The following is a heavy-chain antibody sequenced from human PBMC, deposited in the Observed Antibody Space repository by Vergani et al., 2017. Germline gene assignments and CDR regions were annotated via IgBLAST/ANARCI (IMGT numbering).Heavy chain of an antibody. V-gene: IGHV4-34*01. J-gene: IGHJ4*02. CDR2: VNHGGST. CDR1: GGSFSDYY. D-gene: IGHD3-16*02. CDR3: ASIARAPTRRNPPPDY. Sequence: QVQLQEWGAGLLKTSETLSLTCGVSGGSFSDYYWSWIRQAPGMGLEWDGEVNHGGSTNYNPSLKSRVSISVDTSKNKFSLQLPSVTAADSALYFCASIARAPTRRNPPPDYWGQGILVTVAS.